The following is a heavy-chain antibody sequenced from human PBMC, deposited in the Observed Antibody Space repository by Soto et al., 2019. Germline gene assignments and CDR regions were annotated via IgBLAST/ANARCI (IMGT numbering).Heavy chain of an antibody. J-gene: IGHJ6*02. CDR1: GFTFSSYG. D-gene: IGHD3-10*01. Sequence: QVQLVESGGGVVQPGRSLRLSCAASGFTFSSYGMHWVRQAPGKGLEWVAVIWYDGSNKYYADSVKGRFTISRDNSKNTLYLQMNSLRAEDTAVYYCARDRDITVVRFAGNYYGMDVWGQGTTVTVSS. CDR3: ARDRDITVVRFAGNYYGMDV. V-gene: IGHV3-33*01. CDR2: IWYDGSNK.